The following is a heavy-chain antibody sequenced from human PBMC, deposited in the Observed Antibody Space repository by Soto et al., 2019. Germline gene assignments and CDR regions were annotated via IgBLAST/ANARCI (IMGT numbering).Heavy chain of an antibody. V-gene: IGHV3-30*18. CDR1: GFTFSSYG. CDR3: ANRLHSIY. CDR2: ISYDGSNK. D-gene: IGHD4-4*01. Sequence: PGGSLRLSCAASGFTFSSYGMHWVRQAPGKGLEWVAVISYDGSNKYYADSVKGRFTISRDNSKNTLYLQMNSLRAEDTAVYYCANRLHSIYWGQGTLVTVSS. J-gene: IGHJ4*02.